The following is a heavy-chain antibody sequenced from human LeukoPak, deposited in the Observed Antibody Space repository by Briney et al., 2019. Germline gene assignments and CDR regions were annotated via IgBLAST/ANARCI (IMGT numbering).Heavy chain of an antibody. D-gene: IGHD6-19*01. CDR3: ARAHSSCWPHMFDP. CDR1: GGSIRTYS. CDR2: IYYSGST. Sequence: PSETLSLTCSVSGGSIRTYSWTWLRQPPGKGLEWIGNIYYSGSTNYNPSLKSRVTISIDTSKNQFSLKVSSFTAADTGVYYCARAHSSCWPHMFDPWGQGTLVTVPS. V-gene: IGHV4-59*01. J-gene: IGHJ5*02.